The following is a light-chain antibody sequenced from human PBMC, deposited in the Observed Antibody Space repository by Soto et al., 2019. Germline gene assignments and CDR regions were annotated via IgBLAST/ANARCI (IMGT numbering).Light chain of an antibody. CDR1: QNIDSH. CDR2: GAS. J-gene: IGKJ1*01. Sequence: ILMTQSPATLSVSPGERATLSCRASQNIDSHLVWYQQKPGQAPRVVIFGASTRATGIAARFSGRGSGTAFTITLTSPHSEDSSVYYRLQHDESPLTFGQGTKVEI. V-gene: IGKV3-15*01. CDR3: LQHDESPLT.